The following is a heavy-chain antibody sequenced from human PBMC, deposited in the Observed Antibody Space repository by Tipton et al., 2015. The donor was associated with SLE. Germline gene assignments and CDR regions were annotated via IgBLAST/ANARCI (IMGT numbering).Heavy chain of an antibody. D-gene: IGHD3-16*01. CDR3: ARGGGSGESQPGDFDY. CDR2: IYYSGST. V-gene: IGHV4-39*07. CDR1: GGSISSSSYY. Sequence: TLSLTCTVSGGSISSSSYYWGWIRQPPGKGLEWIGSIYYSGSTYYNPSLKSRVTISVETSKNQFSLKLSSVTAADTAVYYCARGGGSGESQPGDFDYWGQGTLVTVSS. J-gene: IGHJ4*02.